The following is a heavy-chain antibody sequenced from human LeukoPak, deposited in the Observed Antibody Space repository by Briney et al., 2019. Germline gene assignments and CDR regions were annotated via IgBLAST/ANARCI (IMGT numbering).Heavy chain of an antibody. V-gene: IGHV4-61*02. CDR3: ARDSPWGGCDY. J-gene: IGHJ4*02. Sequence: SQTLSLTCTVSGASISSGSYYWTWIRQPAGKGLEWIGRIYTSGSTNYNPSLKSRVTISADTSKNQFSLKLSSVTAADTAVYYCARDSPWGGCDYWGQGTLVTVSS. D-gene: IGHD7-27*01. CDR1: GASISSGSYY. CDR2: IYTSGST.